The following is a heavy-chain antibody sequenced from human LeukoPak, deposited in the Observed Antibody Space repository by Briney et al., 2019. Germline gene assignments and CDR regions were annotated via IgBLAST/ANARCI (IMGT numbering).Heavy chain of an antibody. D-gene: IGHD5-12*01. J-gene: IGHJ6*03. CDR2: IWYDGTNK. CDR1: GFTFSTHG. V-gene: IGHV3-33*06. Sequence: GGSLRLSCAASGFTFSTHGMEWIRQAPGKGLEWVALIWYDGTNKYYVDSVKGRFTISRDNSKNTLYLQMNSLRAEDTAVYYCAKAGGNSGYDNYYYMDVWGKGTTVTVSS. CDR3: AKAGGNSGYDNYYYMDV.